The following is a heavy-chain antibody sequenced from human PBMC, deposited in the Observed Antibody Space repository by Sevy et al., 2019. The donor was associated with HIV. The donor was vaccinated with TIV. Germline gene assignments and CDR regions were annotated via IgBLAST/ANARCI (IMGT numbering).Heavy chain of an antibody. CDR3: TAGTGRSDFDY. D-gene: IGHD2-15*01. Sequence: GGSLRLSCAASGFTFSDAWMSWVRQAPGKGLEWVGRIKSKTDGATRDFAAPVKGRFSISRDDSKNMVYLQMSSLKTEDTAVYYCTAGTGRSDFDYWGQGSLVTVSS. V-gene: IGHV3-15*01. J-gene: IGHJ4*02. CDR2: IKSKTDGATR. CDR1: GFTFSDAW.